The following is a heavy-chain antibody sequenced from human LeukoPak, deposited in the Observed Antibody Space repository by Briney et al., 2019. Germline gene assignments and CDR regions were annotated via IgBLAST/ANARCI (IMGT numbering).Heavy chain of an antibody. CDR2: ISGSGGST. J-gene: IGHJ4*02. CDR1: GFTYSSSA. CDR3: AKAPSGIQLWSYFDY. V-gene: IGHV3-23*01. D-gene: IGHD5-18*01. Sequence: PGGSLRLSCAASGFTYSSSAMSWVRQAPGKGLEWVSLISGSGGSTYYADSVKGRFTISRDNSKNTLYLQMNSLRAEDTDVYYCAKAPSGIQLWSYFDYWGQGTLVTVSS.